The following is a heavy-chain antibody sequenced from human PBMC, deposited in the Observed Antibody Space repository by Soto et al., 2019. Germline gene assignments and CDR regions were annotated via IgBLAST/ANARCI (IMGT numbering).Heavy chain of an antibody. Sequence: GGSLRLSCAASGFTFSNAWMSWVRQAPGKGLEWVGRIKSKTDGGTTDYAAPVKGRFTISRDDSKNTLYLQMNSLKTEDTAVYYCTTADSVPYYYYGMDLWGQGTTVTVSS. CDR2: IKSKTDGGTT. V-gene: IGHV3-15*01. D-gene: IGHD2-15*01. CDR3: TTADSVPYYYYGMDL. CDR1: GFTFSNAW. J-gene: IGHJ6*02.